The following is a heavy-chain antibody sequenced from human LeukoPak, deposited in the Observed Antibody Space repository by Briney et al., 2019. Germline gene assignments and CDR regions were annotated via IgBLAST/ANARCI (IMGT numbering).Heavy chain of an antibody. V-gene: IGHV4-30-2*01. Sequence: SETLSLTCAVSGGSISSGGYSWSWIRQPPGEGLEWIGYIYHSGSTYYNPSLKSRVTISVDRSKNQFSLKLSSVTAADTAVYYCARGENYYDGSGYHDAFDIWGQGTMVTVSS. D-gene: IGHD3-22*01. CDR1: GGSISSGGYS. J-gene: IGHJ3*02. CDR3: ARGENYYDGSGYHDAFDI. CDR2: IYHSGST.